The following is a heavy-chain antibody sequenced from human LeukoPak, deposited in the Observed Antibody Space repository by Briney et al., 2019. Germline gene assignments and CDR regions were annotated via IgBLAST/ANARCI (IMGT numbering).Heavy chain of an antibody. CDR3: ARYYYDRSGYYISGYFDY. V-gene: IGHV1-18*01. Sequence: ASVKVSCKASGYTFTSYGISWVRQAPGQGLEWMGWIGAYNGNTNYAQKLQGRVTMTTDTSTSTAYMELRSLRSDDTAVYYCARYYYDRSGYYISGYFDYWGQGTLVTVSS. CDR2: IGAYNGNT. D-gene: IGHD3-22*01. J-gene: IGHJ4*02. CDR1: GYTFTSYG.